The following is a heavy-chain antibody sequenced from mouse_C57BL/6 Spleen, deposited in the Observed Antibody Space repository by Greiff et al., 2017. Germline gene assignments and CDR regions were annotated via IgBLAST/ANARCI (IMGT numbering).Heavy chain of an antibody. CDR2: FDPENGDT. CDR1: GFNIKDDS. D-gene: IGHD2-3*01. J-gene: IGHJ3*01. V-gene: IGHV14-4*01. Sequence: VQLQQSGAELVRPGASVKLSCTASGFNIKDDSMHWVKQRPEQGLEWIGWFDPENGDTEYASKFQGKATVTADTSSNTAYLQLSSLTSEDAAVYYCNKEKVYDSYSLIAYWGQGTLVTVSA. CDR3: NKEKVYDSYSLIAY.